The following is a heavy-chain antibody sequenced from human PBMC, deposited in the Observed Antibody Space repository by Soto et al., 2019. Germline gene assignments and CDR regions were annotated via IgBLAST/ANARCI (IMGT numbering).Heavy chain of an antibody. J-gene: IGHJ4*02. V-gene: IGHV1-8*01. D-gene: IGHD6-19*01. CDR3: VSSIAVAGTGFDY. CDR2: MNPNSGNT. CDR1: GYTFTSYD. Sequence: QVPLVQSGAEVKKPGASVKVSCKASGYTFTSYDINWVRQATGQGLEWMGWMNPNSGNTGYAQKFQGRVTMTRNTSISTGYMELSSLRSEDTAVYYCVSSIAVAGTGFDYWGQGTLVTVSS.